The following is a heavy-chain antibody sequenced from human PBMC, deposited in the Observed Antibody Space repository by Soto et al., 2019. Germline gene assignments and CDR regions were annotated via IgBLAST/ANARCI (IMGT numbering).Heavy chain of an antibody. D-gene: IGHD3-3*01. V-gene: IGHV1-69*06. Sequence: SVKVSCKASGGTFSSYSISWVRQAPGHELEWMGGIIPIFGPATYAQKFQSRVTITADKSTSTAYMELSSLRSEDTDVYYCASCPPSGDFCSGYGGPRCGETWFDPWGQGTRGTV. CDR1: GGTFSSYS. J-gene: IGHJ5*02. CDR3: ASCPPSGDFCSGYGGPRCGETWFDP. CDR2: IIPIFGPA.